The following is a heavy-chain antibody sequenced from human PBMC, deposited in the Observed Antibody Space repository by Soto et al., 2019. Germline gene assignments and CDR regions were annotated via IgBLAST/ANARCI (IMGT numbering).Heavy chain of an antibody. CDR3: AKEYGMDV. Sequence: EVQLLDSGGGLVQPGGSLRLSCEASGFTFSSHAMTWARQAPGKGLEWVSTITSSGTGTDYADSVKGRFTISRDNFKNTLYLQMNSLRVEDTAVYYCAKEYGMDVWGHGTTVIV. J-gene: IGHJ6*02. CDR2: ITSSGTGT. V-gene: IGHV3-23*01. CDR1: GFTFSSHA.